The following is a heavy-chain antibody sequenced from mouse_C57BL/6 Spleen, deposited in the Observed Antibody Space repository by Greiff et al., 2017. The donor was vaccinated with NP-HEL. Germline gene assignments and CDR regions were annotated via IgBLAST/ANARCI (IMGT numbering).Heavy chain of an antibody. Sequence: VQLQQPGAELVMPGASVKLSCKASGYTFTSYWMHWVKQRPGQGLEWIGEIDPSDSYTNYNQKFKGKSTWTVDKSSSTAYMQLSSLTSEDSAVYYCARRGRNYFDYWGQGTTLTVSS. CDR2: IDPSDSYT. CDR1: GYTFTSYW. V-gene: IGHV1-69*01. CDR3: ARRGRNYFDY. J-gene: IGHJ2*01.